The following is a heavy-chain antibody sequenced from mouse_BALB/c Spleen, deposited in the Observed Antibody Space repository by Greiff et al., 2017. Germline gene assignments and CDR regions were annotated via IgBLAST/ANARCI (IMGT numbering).Heavy chain of an antibody. CDR2: ISSGGSYT. V-gene: IGHV5-6*02. J-gene: IGHJ1*01. Sequence: DVKLVESGGDLVKPGGSLKLSCAASGFTFSSYGMSWVRQTPDKRLEWVATISSGGSYTYYPDSVKGRFTISRDNAKNTLYLQMSSLKSEDTAMYYCARHEERGDWYFDVWGAGTTVTVSS. CDR3: ARHEERGDWYFDV. CDR1: GFTFSSYG.